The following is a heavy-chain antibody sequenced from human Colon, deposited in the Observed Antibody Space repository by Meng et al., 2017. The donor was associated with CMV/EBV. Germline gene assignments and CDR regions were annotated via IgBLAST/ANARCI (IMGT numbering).Heavy chain of an antibody. CDR2: INHNGIT. D-gene: IGHD3-3*01. CDR1: GVPLSGYH. Sequence: SETLSLTCAVSGVPLSGYHWSWIRQAPGKDLEWIGDINHNGITKYNPSLKSRLTILVDMSENEFSLRLSSVTAADTAVHYCARQIWSGSLYNLFDPWGQGTLVTVSS. CDR3: ARQIWSGSLYNLFDP. J-gene: IGHJ5*02. V-gene: IGHV4-34*01.